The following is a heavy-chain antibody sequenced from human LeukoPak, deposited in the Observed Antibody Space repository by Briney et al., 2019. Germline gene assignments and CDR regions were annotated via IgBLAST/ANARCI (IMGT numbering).Heavy chain of an antibody. CDR3: ARAPERGFLEHYYYYYGMDV. J-gene: IGHJ6*02. V-gene: IGHV3-30-3*01. CDR1: GFTFSSYA. D-gene: IGHD3-3*01. CDR2: ISYDGSNK. Sequence: PGGSLRLSCAASGFTFSSYAMHWVRQAPGKGLEWVAVISYDGSNKYYADSVKGRFTISRDNSKNTLYLQMNSLRAEDTAVYYCARAPERGFLEHYYYYYGMDVWGQGTTVTVSS.